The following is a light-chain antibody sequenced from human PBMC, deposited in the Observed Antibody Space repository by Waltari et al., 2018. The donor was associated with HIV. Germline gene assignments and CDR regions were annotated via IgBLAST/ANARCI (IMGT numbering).Light chain of an antibody. V-gene: IGLV3-9*01. CDR1: TIGSYQ. CDR2: RDS. CDR3: QVWDSRTVL. Sequence: SSELTQPVSVSVAMGQTARLTSGGNTIGSYQANWYKQRPGQAPSLVLYRDSNRASGIPDRFSGSNSRNTATLTIARAQVGDGGDFYCQVWDSRTVLFGGGTKLIVL. J-gene: IGLJ2*01.